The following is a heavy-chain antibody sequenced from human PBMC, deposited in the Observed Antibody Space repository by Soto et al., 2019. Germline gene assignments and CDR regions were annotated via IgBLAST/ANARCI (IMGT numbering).Heavy chain of an antibody. D-gene: IGHD5-12*01. CDR1: GGSFSGYY. J-gene: IGHJ5*02. V-gene: IGHV4-34*01. CDR3: ARGLDSGYDYVFEWFDP. Sequence: QVQLQQWGAGLLKPSETLSLTCAVYGGSFSGYYWSWIRQPPGKGLEWIGEINHRGSTNYNPSLKSRVNISVDTSKNQFSLKLSSVTAADTAVYYCARGLDSGYDYVFEWFDPWGQGTLVTVSS. CDR2: INHRGST.